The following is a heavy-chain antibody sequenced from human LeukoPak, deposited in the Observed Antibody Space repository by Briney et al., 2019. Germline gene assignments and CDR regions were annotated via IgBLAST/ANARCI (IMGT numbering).Heavy chain of an antibody. CDR3: ASRGGSGTIDY. D-gene: IGHD3-16*01. CDR1: GFTFSSNY. J-gene: IGHJ4*02. V-gene: IGHV3-53*04. Sequence: PGGSLRLSCAASGFTFSSNYMSWVRQAPGKGLEWVSVIYSGGSTYYADSVKGRFTISRHNSKNTLYLQMNSLRAEDTAVYYCASRGGSGTIDYWGQGTLVTVSS. CDR2: IYSGGST.